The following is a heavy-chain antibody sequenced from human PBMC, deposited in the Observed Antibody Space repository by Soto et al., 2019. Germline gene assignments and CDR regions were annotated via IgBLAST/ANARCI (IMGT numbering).Heavy chain of an antibody. CDR3: ARSLGSAAGWSFDV. Sequence: SVTLSLTCTLSRRSMCDYFWTWIRLPAGKRLEWIGRKSISGSTDYNPSLKGRASMSVDTSKNQFSLRLISVTAADTALYYCARSLGSAAGWSFDVWGQG. CDR1: RRSMCDYF. J-gene: IGHJ4*02. D-gene: IGHD3-16*01. CDR2: KSISGST. V-gene: IGHV4-4*07.